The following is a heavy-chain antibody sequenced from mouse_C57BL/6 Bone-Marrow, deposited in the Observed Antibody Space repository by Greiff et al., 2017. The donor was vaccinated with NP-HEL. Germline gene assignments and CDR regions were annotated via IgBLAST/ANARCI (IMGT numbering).Heavy chain of an antibody. Sequence: VQLQQPGAELVMPGASVKLSCKASGYTFTSYWMHWVKQRPGQGLEWIGEIDPSDSYTNYNQKFKGKSTLTVDKSSSTAYMQLSSLTSEDSAVYYCAREVITTVVAPYYFDYWGQGTTLTVSS. J-gene: IGHJ2*01. D-gene: IGHD1-1*01. CDR1: GYTFTSYW. CDR3: AREVITTVVAPYYFDY. V-gene: IGHV1-69*01. CDR2: IDPSDSYT.